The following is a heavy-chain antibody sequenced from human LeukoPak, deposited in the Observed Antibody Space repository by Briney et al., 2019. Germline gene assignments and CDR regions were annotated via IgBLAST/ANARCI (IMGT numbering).Heavy chain of an antibody. CDR1: GFTFSSYA. J-gene: IGHJ5*02. D-gene: IGHD3-10*01. Sequence: GRSLRLSCAASGFTFSSYAMHWVRQAPGKGLEWVAVISYDGSNKYYADSVKGRFTISRDNSKNTLYLQMNSLRAEDTAVYYCAKDVIELLWTWGQGTLVTVSS. CDR2: ISYDGSNK. CDR3: AKDVIELLWT. V-gene: IGHV3-30-3*01.